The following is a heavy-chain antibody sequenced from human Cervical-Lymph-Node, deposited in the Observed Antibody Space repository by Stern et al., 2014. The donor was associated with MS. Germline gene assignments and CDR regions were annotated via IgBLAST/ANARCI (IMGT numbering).Heavy chain of an antibody. CDR2: INTNTGDP. D-gene: IGHD3-16*01. CDR3: ARDLVDIQMITRSDYLDS. J-gene: IGHJ4*02. V-gene: IGHV7-4-1*02. Sequence: QVQLVQSGSELKKPGASVKVSCEASGYNFTNYAINWVRQAPGQGLEWMGWINTNTGDPTYAQGFTGQFLLSLDTTVSKTHLQISSLTAADTAVYYCARDLVDIQMITRSDYLDSWGQGTLVTVSP. CDR1: GYNFTNYA.